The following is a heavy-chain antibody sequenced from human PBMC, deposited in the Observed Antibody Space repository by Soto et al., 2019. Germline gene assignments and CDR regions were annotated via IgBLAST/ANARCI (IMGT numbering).Heavy chain of an antibody. V-gene: IGHV3-33*01. CDR2: IWYDGSNK. CDR1: GFTFSSYG. D-gene: IGHD7-27*01. Sequence: GGSLRLSCAASGFTFSSYGMHWVRQAPGKGLEWVAVIWYDGSNKYYADSVKGRFTISRDNSKNTLYLQMNSLRAEDRAVYYCAREVTGQNYFDYWGQGALGNVSS. CDR3: AREVTGQNYFDY. J-gene: IGHJ4*02.